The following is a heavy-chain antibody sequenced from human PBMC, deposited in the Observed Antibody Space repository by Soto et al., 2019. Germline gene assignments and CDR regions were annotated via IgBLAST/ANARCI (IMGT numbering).Heavy chain of an antibody. V-gene: IGHV3-21*01. CDR1: GFTFSSYS. J-gene: IGHJ3*02. CDR2: ISSSSSYI. D-gene: IGHD4-17*01. CDR3: ARSQDYGDYSAFDI. Sequence: EVQLVESGGGLVKPGGSLRLSCAASGFTFSSYSMNWVRQAPGKGLEWVSSISSSSSYIYYADSVKGRFTISRDNAKNSLYLQMNSLRAEDTAEYYCARSQDYGDYSAFDIWGQGTMVTVSS.